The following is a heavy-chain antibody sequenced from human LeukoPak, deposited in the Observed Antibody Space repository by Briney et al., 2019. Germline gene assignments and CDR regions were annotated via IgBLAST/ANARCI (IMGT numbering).Heavy chain of an antibody. J-gene: IGHJ6*03. D-gene: IGHD6-19*01. CDR2: TYYRSKWYN. V-gene: IGHV6-1*01. CDR3: ARAVMAGTMGNAYYMDV. Sequence: SQTLSLTCAISGDSVSSNSAAWNWIRQSPSRGLEWLGRTYYRSKWYNDYAVSVESRITINPDTSKNQFSLQLNSVTPEDTAVYYCARAVMAGTMGNAYYMDVWGKGTTVTISS. CDR1: GDSVSSNSAA.